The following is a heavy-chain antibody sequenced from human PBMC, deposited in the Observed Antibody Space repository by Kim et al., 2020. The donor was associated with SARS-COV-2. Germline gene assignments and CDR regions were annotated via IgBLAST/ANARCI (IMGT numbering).Heavy chain of an antibody. CDR1: GGSITSYY. V-gene: IGHV4-59*08. Sequence: SETLSLTCTVSGGSITSYYWSWIRQPPGKGLEWIGYIYYSGSTNYNPSLKRRVTISADTSKNQFSLKLSAVTAAGTAAYYCARGFDPWGQGTLVTVSP. J-gene: IGHJ5*02. CDR3: ARGFDP. CDR2: IYYSGST.